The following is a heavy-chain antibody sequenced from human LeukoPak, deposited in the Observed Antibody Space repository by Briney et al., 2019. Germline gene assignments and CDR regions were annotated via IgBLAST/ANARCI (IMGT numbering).Heavy chain of an antibody. D-gene: IGHD3-22*01. CDR1: GGSISSGSYY. V-gene: IGHV4-61*02. J-gene: IGHJ4*02. CDR2: IYTSGST. Sequence: KASETLSLTCTVSGGSISSGSYYWSWIRQPAGKGLEWIGRIYTSGSTNYNPSLKSRVTISVDTSKSQFSLKLSSVTAADTAVYYCAAQYYYDSSGYSYFDYWGQGTLVTVSS. CDR3: AAQYYYDSSGYSYFDY.